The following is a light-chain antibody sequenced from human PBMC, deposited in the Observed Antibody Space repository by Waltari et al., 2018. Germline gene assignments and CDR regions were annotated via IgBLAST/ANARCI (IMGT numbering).Light chain of an antibody. V-gene: IGKV3-11*01. CDR2: DAS. J-gene: IGKJ5*01. CDR3: QQRSKWPPT. CDR1: QSISSY. Sequence: EIVLAQSPAHLSLSPGERATLSCRASQSISSYLAWYQQKPGQAPSLLIYDASHRATGIPARFSGSGAGTDFTLTISSLEPEDFAVYYCQQRSKWPPTFGQGTRLEIK.